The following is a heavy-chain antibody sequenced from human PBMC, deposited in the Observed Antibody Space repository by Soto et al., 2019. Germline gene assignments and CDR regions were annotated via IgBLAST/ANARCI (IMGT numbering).Heavy chain of an antibody. Sequence: SEPLSLTCTVSGGSISSGDYYWSWIRQPPGKGLEWIGYIYYSGSTYYNPSLKSRVTISVDTSKNQFSLKLSSVTAADTAVYYCARGGPTGGSYKYNWFDPWGQGTLVTVSS. CDR1: GGSISSGDYY. V-gene: IGHV4-30-4*01. J-gene: IGHJ5*02. CDR3: ARGGPTGGSYKYNWFDP. CDR2: IYYSGST. D-gene: IGHD2-15*01.